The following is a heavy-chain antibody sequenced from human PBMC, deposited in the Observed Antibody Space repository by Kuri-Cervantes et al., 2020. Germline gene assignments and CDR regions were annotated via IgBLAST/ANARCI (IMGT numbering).Heavy chain of an antibody. CDR2: ISAYNGNT. CDR1: GYTFTSYG. Sequence: ASVNDSFQACGYTFTSYGISWVRQAPGQGLEWMGWISAYNGNTNEAQKLQGRVTMTPDTSTSTDYMELRSLRSDDPAVYYCARGAFWSGVYYYGMDVWGQGTTVTVSS. V-gene: IGHV1-18*01. J-gene: IGHJ6*02. D-gene: IGHD3-3*01. CDR3: ARGAFWSGVYYYGMDV.